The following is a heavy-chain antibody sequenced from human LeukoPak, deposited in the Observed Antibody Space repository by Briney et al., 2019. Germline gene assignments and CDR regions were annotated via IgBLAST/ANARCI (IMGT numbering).Heavy chain of an antibody. J-gene: IGHJ6*03. V-gene: IGHV3-48*04. CDR3: ARGLANPYGHYYYYYMDV. CDR2: ISSSSSTI. D-gene: IGHD4-17*01. Sequence: PGGSLRLSCAASGFTFSSYSMNWVRQAPGKGLEWVSYISSSSSTIYYADSVKGRFTISRDNAKNSLYLQMNSLRAEDTAVYYCARGLANPYGHYYYYYMDVWGKGTTVTVSS. CDR1: GFTFSSYS.